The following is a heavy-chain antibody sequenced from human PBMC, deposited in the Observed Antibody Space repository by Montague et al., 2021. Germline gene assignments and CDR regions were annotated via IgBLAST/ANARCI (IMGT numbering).Heavy chain of an antibody. CDR2: FYSGGNT. CDR3: VVTPSLYYHGMDV. D-gene: IGHD4-23*01. J-gene: IGHJ6*02. Sequence: ETLSLAYTVSGGSISSTSHYWDWIRQPPGKGLEWIGTFYSGGNTYYNPALKSRVSISADTSNNQFSLKLSSVTAADTAVYYGVVTPSLYYHGMDVWGQGTTVTVSS. V-gene: IGHV4-39*01. CDR1: GGSISSTSHY.